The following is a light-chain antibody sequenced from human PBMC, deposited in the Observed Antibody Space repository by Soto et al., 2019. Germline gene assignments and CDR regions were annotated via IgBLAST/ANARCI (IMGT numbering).Light chain of an antibody. CDR3: SSYADSVL. CDR1: SRDVGGYNY. Sequence: HSVLTQPPSASGSPGQSVTISCTGTSRDVGGYNYVSWYQQHPGKAPKLIIFDVSKRPSGVPDRFSGSKSGNTASLTVSGLQAEDEADYYCSSYADSVLFGGGTMLTAL. V-gene: IGLV2-8*01. J-gene: IGLJ2*01. CDR2: DVS.